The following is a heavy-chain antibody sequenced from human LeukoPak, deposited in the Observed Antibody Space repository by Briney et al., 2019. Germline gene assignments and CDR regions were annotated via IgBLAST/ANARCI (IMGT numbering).Heavy chain of an antibody. Sequence: PGGSLRLSCAASGFTLSNYPVTWVRQPPGKGLEWVSTISSNGGSTYYADSVKGRFTISRDNSKKTLYLQMNSLRAEDTAVYYCAKAHTDDYTADGMDVWGQGTTVTVSS. J-gene: IGHJ6*02. CDR3: AKAHTDDYTADGMDV. V-gene: IGHV3-23*01. D-gene: IGHD4-11*01. CDR1: GFTLSNYP. CDR2: ISSNGGST.